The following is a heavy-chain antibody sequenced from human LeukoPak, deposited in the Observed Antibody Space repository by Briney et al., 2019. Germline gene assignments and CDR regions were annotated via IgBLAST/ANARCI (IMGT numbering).Heavy chain of an antibody. CDR2: INPNSGGT. CDR1: GYTFTGYY. V-gene: IGHV1-2*02. CDR3: ARVVYSSGWYNFDY. D-gene: IGHD6-19*01. Sequence: GASVTLSCKASGYTFTGYYMHWVRQAPGQGLEWMGWINPNSGGTNYAQKFQGRVTMTRDTSISTAYMELSRLRSDDTAVYYCARVVYSSGWYNFDYWGEGSVVTVSS. J-gene: IGHJ4*02.